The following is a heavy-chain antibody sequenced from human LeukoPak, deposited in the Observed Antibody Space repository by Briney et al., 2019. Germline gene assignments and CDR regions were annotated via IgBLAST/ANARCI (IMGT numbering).Heavy chain of an antibody. Sequence: MPSETLSLTCAVSGGSISSGSYSWSWIRQPPGKGLEWIGYIYPRGSTYYNPSLKSRVILSLDKSANQFSLNLSSVTAADTAVYYCARERGEEYSSGWYKRNYFDNWGQGTRVTVSS. CDR3: ARERGEEYSSGWYKRNYFDN. CDR2: IYPRGST. V-gene: IGHV4-30-2*01. CDR1: GGSISSGSYS. D-gene: IGHD6-19*01. J-gene: IGHJ4*02.